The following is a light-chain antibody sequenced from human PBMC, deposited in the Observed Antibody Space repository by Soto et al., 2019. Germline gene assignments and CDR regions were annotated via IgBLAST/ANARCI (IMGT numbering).Light chain of an antibody. CDR3: SSYAGDTPYI. CDR2: EVN. V-gene: IGLV2-8*01. CDR1: SSDVGGYDY. J-gene: IGLJ1*01. Sequence: QSALTQPPSASGSPGQSVTISCTGTSSDVGGYDYVSWYQQLPGKAPKLVIYEVNKRPSGVPERFSGSKSGNTASLTVSGLQAEDEADFYCSSYAGDTPYISGTGTKVAVL.